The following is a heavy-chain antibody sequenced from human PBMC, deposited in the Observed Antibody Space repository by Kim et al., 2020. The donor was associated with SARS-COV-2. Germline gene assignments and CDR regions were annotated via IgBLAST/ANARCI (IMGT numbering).Heavy chain of an antibody. D-gene: IGHD3-3*01. CDR2: ISTYNGNT. V-gene: IGHV1-18*01. J-gene: IGHJ5*02. CDR1: GYTFTSYG. Sequence: ASVKVSCKASGYTFTSYGISWVRQAPGQGLEWMGWISTYNGNTNSAQKLQGRVTMTTDTSTSTAYMELRSLRSDDTAVYYCARGAKYYDFWSGPTYNWFDPWGQGTLVTVSS. CDR3: ARGAKYYDFWSGPTYNWFDP.